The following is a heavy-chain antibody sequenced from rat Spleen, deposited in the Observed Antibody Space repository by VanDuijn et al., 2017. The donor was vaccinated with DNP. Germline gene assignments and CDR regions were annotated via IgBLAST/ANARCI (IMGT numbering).Heavy chain of an antibody. D-gene: IGHD1-1*01. CDR2: ITNTGGST. Sequence: EVQLVESGGGLVQPGRSLKLSCVASGFTFNNYWMTWIRQAPGKGLEWVASITNTGGSTYYPDSVKGRFTISRDNAKSTLYLQMNSLRSEDTATYYCTRYLLQWSLFDYWGQGVMVTVSS. CDR1: GFTFNNYW. V-gene: IGHV5-31*01. CDR3: TRYLLQWSLFDY. J-gene: IGHJ2*01.